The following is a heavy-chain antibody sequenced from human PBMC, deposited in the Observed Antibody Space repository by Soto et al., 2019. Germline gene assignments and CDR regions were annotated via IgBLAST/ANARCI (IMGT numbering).Heavy chain of an antibody. V-gene: IGHV3-48*02. J-gene: IGHJ6*02. CDR2: ISRSSTGI. CDR1: RFTFSLYS. Sequence: EVQLVESGGGLVQPGGSLRLSCAASRFTFSLYSMSWVRQAPGKGLEWVSYISRSSTGIHYADSVKGRFTISRDDATNSMHLQINSLRDGDTAVYYCARAVTWGLDVWGQGTTVSISS. D-gene: IGHD3-10*01. CDR3: ARAVTWGLDV.